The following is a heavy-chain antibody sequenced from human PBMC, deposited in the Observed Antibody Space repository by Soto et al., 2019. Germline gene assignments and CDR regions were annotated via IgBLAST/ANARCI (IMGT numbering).Heavy chain of an antibody. J-gene: IGHJ3*01. D-gene: IGHD6-13*01. CDR3: ARHGPIAAAGTLDALDF. CDR1: GDSVSTSHYF. V-gene: IGHV4-39*01. CDR2: GNT. Sequence: SETLSLTCTVSGDSVSTSHYFWAWIRQPPGKGLEWIASGNTYSNPSLRGRVTLSVDTSKNQFSLKLTTVTAADTAVYYCARHGPIAAAGTLDALDFWGRGTMVTVSS.